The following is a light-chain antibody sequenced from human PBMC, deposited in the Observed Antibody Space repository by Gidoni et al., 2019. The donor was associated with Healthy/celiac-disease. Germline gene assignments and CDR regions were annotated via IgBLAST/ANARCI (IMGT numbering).Light chain of an antibody. J-gene: IGKJ3*01. CDR3: QHLGA. Sequence: AIQLTQSPSSLSASVGDRVTITCRASQGISSALAWYQQKPGKAPKLLIYDASSLESGVPSRFSGSGSGTDFTLTISSLQPEDFATYYCQHLGAFGPGTKVDIK. CDR1: QGISSA. CDR2: DAS. V-gene: IGKV1-13*02.